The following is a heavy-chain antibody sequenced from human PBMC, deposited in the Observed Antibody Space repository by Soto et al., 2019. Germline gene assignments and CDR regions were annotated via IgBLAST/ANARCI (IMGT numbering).Heavy chain of an antibody. J-gene: IGHJ4*02. CDR2: INPSGGST. CDR3: ASTITGRGDY. V-gene: IGHV1-46*01. CDR1: GYTFTSYY. Sequence: QVQLVQSGAEVKKPGASVKVSCKASGYTFTSYYMHWVRQAPGQGLEWMGIINPSGGSTSYAQKFQGRVTMTRDTYTSTVYMELSSLRSEDTAVYYCASTITGRGDYWGQGTLVTVSS. D-gene: IGHD5-12*01.